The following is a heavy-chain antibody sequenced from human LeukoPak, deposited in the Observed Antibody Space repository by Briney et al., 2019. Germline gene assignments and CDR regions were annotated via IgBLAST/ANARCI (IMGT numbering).Heavy chain of an antibody. CDR2: IYYSGST. Sequence: SGPTLVNPTQTLTLTCTFSGFSLSTSGVGVGWIRQPPGKALEWIGYIYYSGSTNYNPSLKSRVTISVDTSKNQFSLKLSSVTAADTAVYYCARQRGAIYSKPYNWFDPWGQGTLVTVSS. CDR1: GFSLSTSGVG. J-gene: IGHJ5*02. V-gene: IGHV4-61*08. CDR3: ARQRGAIYSKPYNWFDP. D-gene: IGHD5-18*01.